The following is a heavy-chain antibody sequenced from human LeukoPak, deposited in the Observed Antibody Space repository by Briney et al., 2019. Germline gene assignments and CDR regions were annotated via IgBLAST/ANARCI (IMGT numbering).Heavy chain of an antibody. V-gene: IGHV4-34*01. Sequence: SETLSLTCAVYGGSFSGYYWSWIRQPPGKGLEWIGEINHSGSTNYNPSLKSRVTISVDTSKNQFSLKLSSVTAADTAVYYCARAPPSHDYSGNSEYYYYYMDVWGKGTTVTVSS. CDR1: GGSFSGYY. J-gene: IGHJ6*03. CDR2: INHSGST. D-gene: IGHD4-23*01. CDR3: ARAPPSHDYSGNSEYYYYYMDV.